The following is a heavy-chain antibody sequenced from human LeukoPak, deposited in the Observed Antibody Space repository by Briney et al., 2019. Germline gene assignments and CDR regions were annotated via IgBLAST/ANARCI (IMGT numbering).Heavy chain of an antibody. D-gene: IGHD2-2*01. Sequence: ASVKVSCKASGYTFTSYGISWVRQAPGQGLEWMGWISAYNGNTNYAQKLQGRVTMTTDTSTSTAYMELRSLRSDDTAVYYCARDRRGSTSGSYYYYYYMDVWGKGTTVTVSS. V-gene: IGHV1-18*01. J-gene: IGHJ6*03. CDR3: ARDRRGSTSGSYYYYYYMDV. CDR1: GYTFTSYG. CDR2: ISAYNGNT.